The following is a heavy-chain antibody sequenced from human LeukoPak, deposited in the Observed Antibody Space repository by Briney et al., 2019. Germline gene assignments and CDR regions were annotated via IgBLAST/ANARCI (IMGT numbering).Heavy chain of an antibody. D-gene: IGHD6-25*01. Sequence: GASVKVSCKASGYTFTSYGISWVRQAPGQGLEWMGWISPYDGNTNYAQNFQGRVTMTTDTSTSTAYMELRSLRTDDTAVYYCARQKKQTTAIDYWGQGTLVTVSS. CDR3: ARQKKQTTAIDY. J-gene: IGHJ4*02. CDR1: GYTFTSYG. V-gene: IGHV1-18*01. CDR2: ISPYDGNT.